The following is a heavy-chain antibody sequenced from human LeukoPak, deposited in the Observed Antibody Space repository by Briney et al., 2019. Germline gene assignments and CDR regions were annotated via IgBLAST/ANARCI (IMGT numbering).Heavy chain of an antibody. Sequence: GGSLRLSCAASGFTFSSYWMSWVRQAPGKGLEWVANIKQDGSEKYYVDSVKGRFTISRDNAKNSLYLQMNSLRAEDTAVYCCARELRNNWFDPWGQGTLVTVSS. CDR3: ARELRNNWFDP. CDR1: GFTFSSYW. CDR2: IKQDGSEK. J-gene: IGHJ5*02. V-gene: IGHV3-7*03.